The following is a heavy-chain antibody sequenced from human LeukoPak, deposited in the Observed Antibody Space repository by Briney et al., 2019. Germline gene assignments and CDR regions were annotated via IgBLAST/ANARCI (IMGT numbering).Heavy chain of an antibody. CDR3: ARDLGPLFGVVLEGVDY. J-gene: IGHJ4*02. D-gene: IGHD3-3*01. V-gene: IGHV3-30*02. CDR1: GFTFSSYG. CDR2: ILYDGSDK. Sequence: PGGSLRLSCAASGFTFSSYGMHWVRQAPGKGLEWVAFILYDGSDKYYADSVKGRFTVSRDNSKNTLYLQMNSLRAEDTAVYYCARDLGPLFGVVLEGVDYWGQGTLVTVPS.